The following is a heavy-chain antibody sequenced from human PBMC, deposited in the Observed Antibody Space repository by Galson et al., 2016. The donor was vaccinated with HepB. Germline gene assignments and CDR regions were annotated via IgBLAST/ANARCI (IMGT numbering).Heavy chain of an antibody. Sequence: TLSLTCSVSGDSINSGGYSWSWIRQPPGKGLEWIGHIYHRGTTYYNPSLKSRVTISIDTSKTHFSLNLSSVTAADTAVYYCARATYGLDVWGKGTTVTVSS. V-gene: IGHV4-30-2*01. CDR1: GDSINSGGYS. D-gene: IGHD5-12*01. J-gene: IGHJ6*04. CDR2: IYHRGTT. CDR3: ARATYGLDV.